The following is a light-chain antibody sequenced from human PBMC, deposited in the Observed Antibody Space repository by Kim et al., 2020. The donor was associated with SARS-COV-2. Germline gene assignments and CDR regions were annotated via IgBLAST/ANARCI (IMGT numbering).Light chain of an antibody. CDR2: DVS. CDR3: LSKANRVTWI. CDR1: SKDICAYDY. V-gene: IGLV2-14*03. J-gene: IGLJ3*02. Sequence: SIPTAWVRTSKDICAYDYVSWYQQHPGQAPKLVIYDVSNRPSGISGRFSGSKSGNTASLTISGLQADDEADYYCLSKANRVTWIFGGGTKVTVL.